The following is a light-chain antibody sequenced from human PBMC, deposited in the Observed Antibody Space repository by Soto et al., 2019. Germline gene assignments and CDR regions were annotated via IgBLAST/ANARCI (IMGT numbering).Light chain of an antibody. CDR1: SSDVGGYNF. V-gene: IGLV2-8*01. Sequence: QSALTQPPSASGSPGQSVTISCTGTSSDVGGYNFVSWYQQHPGKAPKLIIYEVIKRPSGLPDRFSGSKSGNTASLTVSGLQAEDEADYYCSSYAGSNNLLVFGGGTKLTVL. CDR3: SSYAGSNNLLV. CDR2: EVI. J-gene: IGLJ2*01.